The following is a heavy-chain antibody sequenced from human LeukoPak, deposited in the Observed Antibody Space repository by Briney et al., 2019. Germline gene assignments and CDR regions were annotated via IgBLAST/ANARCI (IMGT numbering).Heavy chain of an antibody. D-gene: IGHD3-10*01. CDR2: IFYSGST. V-gene: IGHV4-59*11. J-gene: IGHJ5*02. CDR3: ARAPVRGVPFFGHGWFDP. CDR1: GGSISSHY. Sequence: SETLSLTCTVSGGSISSHYWSWIRQSPGKGLEWIGYIFYSGSTYYNPSLKSRVTISLDMSKNQFSLNLSSVTAADTAVYYCARAPVRGVPFFGHGWFDPWGQGTLVTVSS.